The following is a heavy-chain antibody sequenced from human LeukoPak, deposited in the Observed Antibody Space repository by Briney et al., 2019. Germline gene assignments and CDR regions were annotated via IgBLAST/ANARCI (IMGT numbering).Heavy chain of an antibody. V-gene: IGHV4-34*01. CDR2: INHSGST. CDR1: GGSFSGYY. Sequence: SETLSLTCAVYGGSFSGYYWGWIRQPPGKGLEWIGEINHSGSTNYNPSLKSRVTISVDTSKNQFSLKLSSVTAADTAVYYCARDEIYYYYGMDVWGQGTTVTVSS. CDR3: ARDEIYYYYGMDV. J-gene: IGHJ6*02.